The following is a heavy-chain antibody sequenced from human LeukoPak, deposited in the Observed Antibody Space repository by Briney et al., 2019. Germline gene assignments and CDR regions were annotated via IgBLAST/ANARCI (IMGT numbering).Heavy chain of an antibody. CDR1: GFTFSSYA. J-gene: IGHJ4*02. V-gene: IGHV3-23*01. D-gene: IGHD3-10*01. CDR3: AKASQAARVRGATRIVDY. Sequence: GGSLRLSCAASGFTFSSYAMSWVRQAPGKGLEWVSAISGSGGSTYYADSVKGRFTISRDNSKNTLYLQMNSLRAEDTAVYYCAKASQAARVRGATRIVDYWGQGTLVTVSS. CDR2: ISGSGGST.